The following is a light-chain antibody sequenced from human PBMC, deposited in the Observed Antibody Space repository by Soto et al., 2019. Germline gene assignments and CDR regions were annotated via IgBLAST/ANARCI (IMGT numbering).Light chain of an antibody. J-gene: IGKJ1*01. V-gene: IGKV3-20*01. CDR2: DAS. CDR3: QHYGGSPGS. Sequence: EVLLTQSPGTLSLSPGASATLSCRASQAVPTTYVAWYQQRPGQAPRLLIYDASYRAAGTPGRFSGSGSGTDFTLTINRLEPEDFAVYYCQHYGGSPGSFGQGTKVEIK. CDR1: QAVPTTY.